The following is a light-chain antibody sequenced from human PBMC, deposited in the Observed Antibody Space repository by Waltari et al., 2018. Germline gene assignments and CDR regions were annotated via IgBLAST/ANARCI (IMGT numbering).Light chain of an antibody. CDR3: QSTDASETFV. CDR1: ILSKEY. J-gene: IGLJ1*01. Sequence: SDELTQPPSVSVSPGQTDRITCSGEILSKEYAYWYQHKPGQAPVLVIYKDSDRPAGIADQVSGSRSGTTVTWTIIAGQAEDEASDYCQSTDASETFVCGTGTTVTVL. CDR2: KDS. V-gene: IGLV3-25*03.